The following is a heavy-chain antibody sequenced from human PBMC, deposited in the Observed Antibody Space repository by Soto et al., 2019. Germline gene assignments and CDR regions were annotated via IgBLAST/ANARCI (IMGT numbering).Heavy chain of an antibody. D-gene: IGHD4-17*01. CDR2: ISYDGSNK. CDR1: GFTFSSYA. CDR3: ARPDRTMTTVTNVDY. Sequence: GGSLRLSCAASGFTFSSYAMHWVRQAPGKGLEWVAVISYDGSNKYYADSVKGRFTISRDNSKNTLYLQMNSLRAEDTAVYYCARPDRTMTTVTNVDYWGQGTLVTVSS. J-gene: IGHJ4*02. V-gene: IGHV3-30-3*01.